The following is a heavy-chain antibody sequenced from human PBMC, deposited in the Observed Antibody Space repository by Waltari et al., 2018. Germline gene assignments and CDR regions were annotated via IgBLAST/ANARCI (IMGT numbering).Heavy chain of an antibody. D-gene: IGHD1-26*01. J-gene: IGHJ4*02. CDR1: GFTFSSYS. CDR3: ARDLEGATWFDY. CDR2: MSSSSSTI. Sequence: EVQLVESGGGLVQPGGSLRLSCAASGFTFSSYSMNWVRQAPGKGLEWVSYMSSSSSTIYYADSVKGRFTISRDNAKNSLYLQMNSLRAEDTAVYYCARDLEGATWFDYWGQGTLVTVSS. V-gene: IGHV3-48*04.